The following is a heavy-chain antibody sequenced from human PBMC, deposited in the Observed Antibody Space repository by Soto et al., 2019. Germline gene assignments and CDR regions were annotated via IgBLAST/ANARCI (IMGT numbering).Heavy chain of an antibody. D-gene: IGHD4-17*01. CDR2: IYYSGST. CDR1: GGSISSGGYY. Sequence: SETLSLTCTVSGGSISSGGYYWSWIRQHPGKGLEWIGYIYYSGSTYYNPSLKSRVTISVDTSKNQFSLKLSSVTAADTAVYNCARVHPPVTPHTNWFAPGGQGTLVTVSS. CDR3: ARVHPPVTPHTNWFAP. J-gene: IGHJ5*02. V-gene: IGHV4-31*03.